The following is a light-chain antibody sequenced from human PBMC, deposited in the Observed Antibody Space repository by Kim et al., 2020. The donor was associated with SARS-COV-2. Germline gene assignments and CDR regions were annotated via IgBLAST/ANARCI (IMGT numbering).Light chain of an antibody. CDR2: AAS. J-gene: IGKJ2*01. CDR1: QDTSTY. V-gene: IGKV1-8*01. CDR3: QQYYNYPYT. Sequence: SASTGDRVTIPCRASQDTSTYLAWYQQKPGKAPKLLIYAASTLQSGVPSRFNGSGSGTDFTLTIGCLQSEDFATYYCQQYYNYPYTFGQGTKLEI.